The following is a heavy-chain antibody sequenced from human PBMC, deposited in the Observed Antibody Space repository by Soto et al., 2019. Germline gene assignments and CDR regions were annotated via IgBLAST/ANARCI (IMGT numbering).Heavy chain of an antibody. V-gene: IGHV1-2*02. D-gene: IGHD3-10*01. J-gene: IGHJ4*02. Sequence: ASVKVSCKASGYTFIDYFIQWVRQAPGQGLEWMGWINPSSGGTEYAQKFQGRVTMTRDTSITTAYMELTKLRSDDTAVYYCARGFGWGGLDYWGQGTPVTVSS. CDR3: ARGFGWGGLDY. CDR1: GYTFIDYF. CDR2: INPSSGGT.